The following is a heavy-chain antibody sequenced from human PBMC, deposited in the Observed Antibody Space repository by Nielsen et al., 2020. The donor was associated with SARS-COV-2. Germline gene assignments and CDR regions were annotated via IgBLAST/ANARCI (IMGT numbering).Heavy chain of an antibody. CDR2: IFYRGNT. J-gene: IGHJ5*02. Sequence: SETLSLTCIVSGGSISTGSHYWSWIRQPPGKGLEWIGYIFYRGNTNYKPSLKSRVTISVDTSKNQFSLKLSSVTAADTAVYYCARVQGPPNWFDPWGQGTLVTVSS. CDR3: ARVQGPPNWFDP. CDR1: GGSISTGSHY. V-gene: IGHV4-61*01.